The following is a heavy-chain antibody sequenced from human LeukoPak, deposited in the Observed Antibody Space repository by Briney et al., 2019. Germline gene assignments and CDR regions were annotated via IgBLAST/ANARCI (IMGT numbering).Heavy chain of an antibody. CDR3: AKDRNIVVVTAIFDY. J-gene: IGHJ4*02. CDR2: ISYDGSNK. D-gene: IGHD2-21*02. CDR1: GFTFSSYG. V-gene: IGHV3-30*18. Sequence: PGGSLRLSCAASGFTFSSYGMHWVRQAPGKGLEWVAVISYDGSNKYYADSVKCRFTISRDNSKNTLYLQMNSLRAEDTAVYYCAKDRNIVVVTAIFDYWGQGTLVTVSS.